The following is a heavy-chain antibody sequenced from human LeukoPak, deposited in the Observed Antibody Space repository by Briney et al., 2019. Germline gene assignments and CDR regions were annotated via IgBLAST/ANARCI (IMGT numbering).Heavy chain of an antibody. CDR1: GFTFNTYA. Sequence: GGSLRLSCAASGFTFNTYAMSWVRQAPGKGLEWVSTITGSAVTTYYADSVKGRFTISRDNSKNTLYLQMNSLRAEDTAVYYCARTDHPTVAGTYDYWGQGTLVTVSS. D-gene: IGHD6-19*01. CDR2: ITGSAVTT. CDR3: ARTDHPTVAGTYDY. J-gene: IGHJ4*02. V-gene: IGHV3-23*01.